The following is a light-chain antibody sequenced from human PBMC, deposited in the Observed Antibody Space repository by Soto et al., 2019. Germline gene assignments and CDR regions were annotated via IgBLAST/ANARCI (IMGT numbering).Light chain of an antibody. CDR3: QEYNSVSPLT. Sequence: DIQMTQSPSSLSASVGDRVTITCRVSHGISNHLAWYQQKPGKAPQLLVSGASSLQSGVPPRFSGSGSGTDFTLTISSLQPEDVATYYCQEYNSVSPLTFGGGTKVEIK. V-gene: IGKV1-27*01. J-gene: IGKJ4*01. CDR1: HGISNH. CDR2: GAS.